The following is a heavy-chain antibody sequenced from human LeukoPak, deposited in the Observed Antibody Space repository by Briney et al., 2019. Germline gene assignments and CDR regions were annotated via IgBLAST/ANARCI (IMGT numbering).Heavy chain of an antibody. D-gene: IGHD6-19*01. Sequence: SETLSLTCAVFGGSFSGYDWRWIRQPPGRGMEWSGEINHRGGTNYNPSLKSRVSISVDTSKNQFSLNLRSVTAADTAVYYCVRELAVARAAFDMWGQGTMVTVSS. CDR3: VRELAVARAAFDM. J-gene: IGHJ3*02. CDR1: GGSFSGYD. CDR2: INHRGGT. V-gene: IGHV4-34*01.